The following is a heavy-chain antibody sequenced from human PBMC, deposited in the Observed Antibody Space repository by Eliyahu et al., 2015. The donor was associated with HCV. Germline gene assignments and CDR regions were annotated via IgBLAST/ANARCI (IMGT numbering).Heavy chain of an antibody. Sequence: QVQLVQSGAEVKKPGASVKVSCKASGYTFTDWHMHWVRQAPGQGFEWMGWINPKNDGTNYAQKFQGRVTMTRDTSTTTAYMDLSRLISDDTAVYYCASSNGWSRFNYWGQGTLVTVSS. CDR2: INPKNDGT. D-gene: IGHD6-19*01. CDR1: GYTFTDWH. J-gene: IGHJ4*02. CDR3: ASSNGWSRFNY. V-gene: IGHV1-2*02.